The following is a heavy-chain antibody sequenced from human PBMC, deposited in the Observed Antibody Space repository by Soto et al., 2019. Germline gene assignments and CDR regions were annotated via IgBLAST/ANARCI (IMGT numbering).Heavy chain of an antibody. CDR1: GFIFSDHF. CDR2: IKTKAISYAT. J-gene: IGHJ2*01. V-gene: IGHV3-72*01. CDR3: ASPEVVGTARVRYFDF. D-gene: IGHD2-2*01. Sequence: EVQLVESGGGLVQPGGSLRLSCVASGFIFSDHFMDWVRQSPGKGLEWVGRIKTKAISYATQYAASVKGRFTVSRDDSRNSFYLQMDSLKSEDTAVYYCASPEVVGTARVRYFDFWGRGTLVTVSS.